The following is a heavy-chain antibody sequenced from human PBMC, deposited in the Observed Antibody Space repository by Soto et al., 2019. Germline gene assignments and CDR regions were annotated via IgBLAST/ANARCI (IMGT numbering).Heavy chain of an antibody. CDR1: GFTFRNAL. J-gene: IGHJ4*02. CDR2: SKSKTDGGTT. Sequence: EVQLVESGGGLVKPGGSLRLSCRAAGFTFRNALMSWVRQATGQGLEWVGRSKSKTDGGTTDYAAPVKGRFTISRDDSKNTLYLQMNSLKREDTAVYWCTTDELVLAAPGDDWGQGTLVTVSS. V-gene: IGHV3-15*01. CDR3: TTDELVLAAPGDD. D-gene: IGHD1-7*01.